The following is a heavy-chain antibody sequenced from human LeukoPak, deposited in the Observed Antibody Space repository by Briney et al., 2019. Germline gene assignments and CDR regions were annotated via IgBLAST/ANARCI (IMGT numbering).Heavy chain of an antibody. J-gene: IGHJ5*02. Sequence: NPSETLSLTCTVSGGSISSSGYYWGWIRQPPGKWMEWIASIYYSGSTYYNPSLKSRVTISVDTSKNQLSLKLSSLTAADTAVYYCARHEYSGSYYGLSWFDPWGQGTLVTVSS. V-gene: IGHV4-39*01. CDR2: IYYSGST. D-gene: IGHD1-26*01. CDR3: ARHEYSGSYYGLSWFDP. CDR1: GGSISSSGYY.